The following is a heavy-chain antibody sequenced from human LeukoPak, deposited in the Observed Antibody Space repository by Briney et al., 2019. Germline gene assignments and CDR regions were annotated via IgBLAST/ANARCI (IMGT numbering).Heavy chain of an antibody. CDR1: GGSISSGSYY. CDR3: ARDSAYDYVWGSYRYIWFDP. V-gene: IGHV4-61*02. CDR2: SYNSGST. J-gene: IGHJ5*02. Sequence: SQTLSLTCTVCGGSISSGSYYGRWIRQPAGRGLGWIERSYNSGSTNYNPARKSRITISVATSKNQFSLKLSSVPTADTAVYSCARDSAYDYVWGSYRYIWFDPWGQGTLVTVSS. D-gene: IGHD3-16*02.